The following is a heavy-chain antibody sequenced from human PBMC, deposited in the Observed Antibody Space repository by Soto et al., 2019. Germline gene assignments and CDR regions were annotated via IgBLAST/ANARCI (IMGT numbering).Heavy chain of an antibody. V-gene: IGHV1-69*13. Sequence: SVKVSCKASGGTFSSYAISWVRQAPGQGXEWMGGIIPIFGTANYAQKFQGRVTITADESTSTAYMELSSLRSEDTAVYYCARATISDPYDFWSGPYPRFDYWGQGTLVTVSS. CDR2: IIPIFGTA. CDR3: ARATISDPYDFWSGPYPRFDY. D-gene: IGHD3-3*01. J-gene: IGHJ4*02. CDR1: GGTFSSYA.